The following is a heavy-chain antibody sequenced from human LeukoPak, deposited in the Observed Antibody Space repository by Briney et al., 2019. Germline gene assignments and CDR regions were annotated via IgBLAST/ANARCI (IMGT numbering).Heavy chain of an antibody. CDR2: TNQSGST. CDR1: AGSFRGYY. CDR3: AILAGQLAFDY. Sequence: SETLSLTCAVYAGSFRGYYWSWIRQPPGKGLEWIGETNQSGSTSYKTSLKSRLTISVDTSKNQFSLKLSSVTAADTAVYYCAILAGQLAFDYWGQGTLVSVSS. J-gene: IGHJ4*02. D-gene: IGHD3-16*01. V-gene: IGHV4-34*01.